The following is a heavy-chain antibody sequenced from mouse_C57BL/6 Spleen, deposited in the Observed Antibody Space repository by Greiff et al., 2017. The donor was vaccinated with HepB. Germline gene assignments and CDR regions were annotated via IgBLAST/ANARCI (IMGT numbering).Heavy chain of an antibody. V-gene: IGHV1-69*01. Sequence: VQLQQSGAELVMPGASVKLSCKASGYTFTSYWMHWVKQRPGQGLEWIGEIDPSDSYTNYNQKFKGKSTLTVDKSSSTDYMQLSSLTSEDSAVYYCASFFGYYFDYWGQGTTLTVSS. CDR3: ASFFGYYFDY. J-gene: IGHJ2*01. CDR2: IDPSDSYT. D-gene: IGHD2-2*01. CDR1: GYTFTSYW.